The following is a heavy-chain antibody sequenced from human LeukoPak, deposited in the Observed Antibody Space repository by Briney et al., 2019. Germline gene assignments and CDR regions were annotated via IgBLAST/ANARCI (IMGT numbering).Heavy chain of an antibody. CDR3: ARRIKYSYGSYHY. J-gene: IGHJ4*02. Sequence: GGSLRLSCAASGFTFGDHIMNWVRQLPGKRLEWVAYVSGSGSTVYYADSVKGRFTISRDNAKNSLYLQMNSLRAEDTAVYYCARRIKYSYGSYHYWGQGTLVTVSS. CDR1: GFTFGDHI. D-gene: IGHD5-18*01. CDR2: VSGSGSTV. V-gene: IGHV3-48*04.